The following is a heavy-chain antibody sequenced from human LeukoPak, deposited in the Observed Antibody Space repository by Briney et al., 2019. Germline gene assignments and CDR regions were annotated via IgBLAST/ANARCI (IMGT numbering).Heavy chain of an antibody. CDR2: IYSGGST. V-gene: IGHV3-53*05. CDR1: XFTXSSXY. Sequence: SXRLXCAASXFTXSSXYMSWVRQAPGXGLEWVSVIYSGGSTYYADSVKGRFTISRDNSKNTLYLQMNSLKTEDTAVYYCAKEMVYGSGGGPFDYWGQGTLVTVSS. CDR3: AKEMVYGSGGGPFDY. J-gene: IGHJ4*02. D-gene: IGHD3-10*01.